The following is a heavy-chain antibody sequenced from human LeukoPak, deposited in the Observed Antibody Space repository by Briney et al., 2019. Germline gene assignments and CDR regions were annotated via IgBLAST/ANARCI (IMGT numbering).Heavy chain of an antibody. Sequence: SETLSLTCTVSGGSISSSSYYWGWIRQPPGKGLEWIGSIYYSGSTYYNPSLKSRVTISVDTSKNQFSLKLSPVTAADTAVYYCARDSDGFDYWGQGTLVTVSS. J-gene: IGHJ4*02. D-gene: IGHD3-10*01. CDR2: IYYSGST. CDR3: ARDSDGFDY. V-gene: IGHV4-39*07. CDR1: GGSISSSSYY.